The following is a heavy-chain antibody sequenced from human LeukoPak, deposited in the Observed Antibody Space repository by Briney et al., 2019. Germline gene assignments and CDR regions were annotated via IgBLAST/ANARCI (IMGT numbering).Heavy chain of an antibody. CDR2: INPSGGST. Sequence: ASVKVSCKASGYTFTSYYMHWVRQAPGQGLEWMGLINPSGGSTSYAQKFQGRVTMTRDTSTSTVYMELSSLRSEDTAVYYCARTYYYGSGSYSEYYFDYWGQGTLVTVSS. D-gene: IGHD3-10*01. CDR1: GYTFTSYY. J-gene: IGHJ4*02. CDR3: ARTYYYGSGSYSEYYFDY. V-gene: IGHV1-46*01.